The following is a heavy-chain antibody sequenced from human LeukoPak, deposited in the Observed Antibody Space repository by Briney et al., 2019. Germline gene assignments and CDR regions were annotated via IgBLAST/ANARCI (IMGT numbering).Heavy chain of an antibody. D-gene: IGHD6-19*01. Sequence: GGSLRLSCAPSAFTVSSNYMSWVRQPAGKGLECVSVLYSGGATFYADSVKGRFTISRDTSKNTLYLQMNDLRADDTAVYYCTKLKGWYGEGFFDYWGQGTLVTVSS. J-gene: IGHJ4*02. CDR2: LYSGGAT. CDR3: TKLKGWYGEGFFDY. CDR1: AFTVSSNY. V-gene: IGHV3-53*01.